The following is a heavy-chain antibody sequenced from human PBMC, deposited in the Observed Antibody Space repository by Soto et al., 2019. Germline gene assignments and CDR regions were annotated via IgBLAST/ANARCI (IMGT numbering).Heavy chain of an antibody. V-gene: IGHV3-23*01. CDR2: ISGSGGST. Sequence: GESLKISCAASGFTFSSYAMSCVRQAPGKGLEWVSAISGSGGSTYYADSVKGRFTISRDNAKNTLYLQMNSLRAEDTAVYYCAKDPLFSGWRSDYWGQGTLVTVSS. D-gene: IGHD6-19*01. CDR1: GFTFSSYA. J-gene: IGHJ4*02. CDR3: AKDPLFSGWRSDY.